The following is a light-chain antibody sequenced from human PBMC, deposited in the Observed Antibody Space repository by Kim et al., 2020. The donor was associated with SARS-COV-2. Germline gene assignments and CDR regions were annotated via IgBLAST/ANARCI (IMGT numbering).Light chain of an antibody. CDR1: NIGSQS. J-gene: IGLJ2*01. Sequence: SYELTQPPSVSVAPGKTATITCGGNNIGSQSVHWYQQKPGQAPVLVIYNDRDRPSGIPERFSGSNSGSTATLTISRVEAGDEADYYCQVWDSNSDQVFGGGTQLPS. CDR2: NDR. V-gene: IGLV3-21*04. CDR3: QVWDSNSDQV.